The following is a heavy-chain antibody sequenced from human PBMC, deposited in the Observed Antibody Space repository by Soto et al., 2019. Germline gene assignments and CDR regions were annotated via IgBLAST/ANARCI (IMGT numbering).Heavy chain of an antibody. CDR1: GFTFSSYG. Sequence: QVQLVESGGGVVQPGRSLRLSCAASGFTFSSYGMHWVRQAPGKGLEWVAVIWYDGSNKYYADSVKGRFTISRDNSKNTLYLQRNCLVAEDTVVYYCAGDGYYGDYRYCVYCGQGTLVTVSS. D-gene: IGHD4-17*01. CDR3: AGDGYYGDYRYCVY. J-gene: IGHJ4*02. V-gene: IGHV3-33*01. CDR2: IWYDGSNK.